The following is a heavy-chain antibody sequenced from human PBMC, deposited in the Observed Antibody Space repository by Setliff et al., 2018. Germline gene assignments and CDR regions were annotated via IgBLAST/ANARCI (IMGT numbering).Heavy chain of an antibody. D-gene: IGHD2-15*01. CDR3: TRGFCTAGSCSGSGH. V-gene: IGHV4-39*07. CDR2: IYYSGDT. CDR1: GGSMITNDYF. Sequence: SETLSLTCTVSGGSMITNDYFWGWFRQPPGTGLEWIGSIYYSGDTYYNPSLKSRATVSVDTSTSQFSLRLTSVTGVRDGDTGVYYCTRGFCTAGSCSGSGHWGQGTLVTVSS. J-gene: IGHJ5*02.